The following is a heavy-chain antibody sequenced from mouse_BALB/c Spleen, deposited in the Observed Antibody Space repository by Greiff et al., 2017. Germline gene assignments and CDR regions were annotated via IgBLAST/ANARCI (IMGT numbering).Heavy chain of an antibody. D-gene: IGHD4-1*01. CDR2: ISYSGST. Sequence: VQLQESGPGLVKPSQSLSLTCTVTGYSITSDYAWNWIRQFPGNKLEWMGYISYSGSTSYNPSLKSRISITRDTSKNQFFLQLNSVTTEDTATYYCARGDWDDAMDYWGHGTSVTVSS. V-gene: IGHV3-2*02. J-gene: IGHJ4*01. CDR1: GYSITSDYA. CDR3: ARGDWDDAMDY.